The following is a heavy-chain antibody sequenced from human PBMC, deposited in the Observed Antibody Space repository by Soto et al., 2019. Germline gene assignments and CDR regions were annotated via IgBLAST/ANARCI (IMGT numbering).Heavy chain of an antibody. CDR1: GFIFKDSY. CDR3: ARVGNSDPWSGYWFDY. CDR2: ISNSGATL. V-gene: IGHV3-11*01. D-gene: IGHD3-3*01. Sequence: GGSLTLSCAAFGFIFKDSYMTWIRQAPGKGLEWVSYISNSGATLYYADSVQGRFSISRDNAGNSLFLQMNSLRTEDTATYYCARVGNSDPWSGYWFDYWGRGALVTVSS. J-gene: IGHJ4*02.